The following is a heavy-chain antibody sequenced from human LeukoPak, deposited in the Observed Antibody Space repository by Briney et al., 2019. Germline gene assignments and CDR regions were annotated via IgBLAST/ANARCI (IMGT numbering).Heavy chain of an antibody. CDR2: INHSGST. Sequence: PSETLSLTCTVSGGSISSYYWSWIRQPPGKGLEWIGEINHSGSTNYNPSLKSRVTISVDTSKNQFSLKLSSVTAADTAVYYCARDPGYCSSTSCYNWFDPWGQGTLVTVSS. CDR3: ARDPGYCSSTSCYNWFDP. D-gene: IGHD2-2*03. CDR1: GGSISSYY. V-gene: IGHV4-34*01. J-gene: IGHJ5*02.